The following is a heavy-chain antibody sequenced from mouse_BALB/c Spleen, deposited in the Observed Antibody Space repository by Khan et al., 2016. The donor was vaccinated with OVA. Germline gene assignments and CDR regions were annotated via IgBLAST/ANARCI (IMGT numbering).Heavy chain of an antibody. J-gene: IGHJ1*01. V-gene: IGHV2-3*01. CDR1: GFSFTNYG. D-gene: IGHD1-1*02. Sequence: QVQLKESGPGLVAPSQSLSITCTVSGFSFTNYGVSWVRQPPGKGLEWLGIIWGDGSTNYHSAFISRLSISKDDSRSQVFLKLNSLQTDDTATYDCAKGGTYVGGYFDVWGAGTTVTVSS. CDR2: IWGDGST. CDR3: AKGGTYVGGYFDV.